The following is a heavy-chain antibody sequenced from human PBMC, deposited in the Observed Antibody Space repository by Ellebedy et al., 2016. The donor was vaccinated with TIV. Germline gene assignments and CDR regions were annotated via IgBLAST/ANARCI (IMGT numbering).Heavy chain of an antibody. J-gene: IGHJ4*02. CDR3: ASSRYHYYLGNTIFAY. Sequence: GESLKISCAASGFTFSSFALSWGRPAPGKGLEWVSAISGSGGRTYYADSVKGRFPISRDNAKNSLYLQMTSLRADDTAVYYCASSRYHYYLGNTIFAYWGQGALVTVSS. CDR2: ISGSGGRT. CDR1: GFTFSSFA. D-gene: IGHD3-10*01. V-gene: IGHV3-23*01.